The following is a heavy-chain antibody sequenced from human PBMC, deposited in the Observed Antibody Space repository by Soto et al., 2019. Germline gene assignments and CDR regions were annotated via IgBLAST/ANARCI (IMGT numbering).Heavy chain of an antibody. D-gene: IGHD3-22*01. Sequence: TLSLTCAVSGGSISSGGYSWSWIRQPPGKGLEWIGYIYHSGSTYYNPSLKSRVTISVDRSKNQFSLKLSSVTAADTAVYYCARVVGGKYYYDSSGYPSPYNWFDPWGQGTLVTVSS. CDR3: ARVVGGKYYYDSSGYPSPYNWFDP. J-gene: IGHJ5*02. CDR1: GGSISSGGYS. V-gene: IGHV4-30-2*01. CDR2: IYHSGST.